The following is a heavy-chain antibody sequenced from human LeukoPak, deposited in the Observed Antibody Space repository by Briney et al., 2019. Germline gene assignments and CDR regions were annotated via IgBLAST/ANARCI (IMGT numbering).Heavy chain of an antibody. CDR1: GGSFSGCY. CDR3: ARGRSGFLEWLHNWFDP. CDR2: INHSGST. Sequence: SETLPLTCAVYGGSFSGCYWSWIRQPPGKGLEWIGEINHSGSTNYNPSLKSRVTISVDTSKNQFSLKLSSVTAADTAVYYCARGRSGFLEWLHNWFDPWGQGTLVTVSS. D-gene: IGHD3-3*01. V-gene: IGHV4-34*01. J-gene: IGHJ5*02.